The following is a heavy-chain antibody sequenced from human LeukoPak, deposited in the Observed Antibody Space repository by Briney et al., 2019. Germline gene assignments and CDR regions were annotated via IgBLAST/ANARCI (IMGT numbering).Heavy chain of an antibody. CDR3: ARAAQWELSFGWFDP. CDR1: GGSISSYY. D-gene: IGHD1-26*01. CDR2: IYYSGST. Sequence: SETLSLTCTVSGGSISSYYWSWIRQPPGKGLEWIGYIYYSGSTNYNPSLKSRVTMSVDTSKNQFSLKLSSVTAADTAVYYCARAAQWELSFGWFDPWGQGTLVTVSS. V-gene: IGHV4-59*12. J-gene: IGHJ5*02.